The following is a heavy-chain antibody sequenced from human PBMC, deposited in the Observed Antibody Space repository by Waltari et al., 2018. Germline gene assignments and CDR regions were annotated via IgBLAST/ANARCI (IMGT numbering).Heavy chain of an antibody. D-gene: IGHD5-12*01. CDR1: GGSISSYY. CDR2: IYYSGST. J-gene: IGHJ4*02. Sequence: QVQLQESGPGLVKPSETLSLTCTVSGGSISSYYWSWIRQPPGKGLEWIGYIYYSGSTNYNPSLSSRFTISVDTSKNQFSRKLSSVTAADTAVYYCARGPGYSGYDYNFDYWGQGTLVTVSS. CDR3: ARGPGYSGYDYNFDY. V-gene: IGHV4-59*01.